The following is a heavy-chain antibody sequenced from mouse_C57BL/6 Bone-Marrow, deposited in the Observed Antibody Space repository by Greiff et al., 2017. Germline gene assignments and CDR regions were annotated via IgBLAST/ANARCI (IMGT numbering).Heavy chain of an antibody. J-gene: IGHJ4*01. CDR3: ASFYYYGSRRMDY. CDR1: GFNIKDYY. V-gene: IGHV14-2*01. Sequence: EVQLQQSGAELVKPGASVKLSCTASGFNIKDYYMHWVKQRTEQGLEWIGRIDPEDGDTKYAPKFQGTATITADTSSNTAYLQLSSLTSEDTAVYYCASFYYYGSRRMDYWGEGTAVTVSS. D-gene: IGHD1-1*01. CDR2: IDPEDGDT.